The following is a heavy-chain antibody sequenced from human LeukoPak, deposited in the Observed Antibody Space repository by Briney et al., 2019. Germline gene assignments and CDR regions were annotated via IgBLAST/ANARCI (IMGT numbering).Heavy chain of an antibody. CDR2: INPNSGGT. V-gene: IGHV1-2*02. CDR1: AYTFTGYY. Sequence: ASVTVPYLAAAYTFTGYYMLWVRQAPGQGLEWMGWINPNSGGTNYAQKFQGRVTMTRDTSISTAYMELSRLRSDDTAVYYCGREPANYYYHGIDFWGQGTTVTVSS. CDR3: GREPANYYYHGIDF. J-gene: IGHJ6*02.